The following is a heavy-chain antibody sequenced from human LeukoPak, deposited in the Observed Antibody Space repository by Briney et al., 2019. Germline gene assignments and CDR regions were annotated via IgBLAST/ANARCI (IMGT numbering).Heavy chain of an antibody. CDR2: IKSETDGGTT. V-gene: IGHV3-15*01. Sequence: GGSLRLSCAASGFTFSNAWMSWVRQAPGKGLEWVGRIKSETDGGTTDYAAPVKGRFTISRDDSKNTLYLQMNSLKTEDTAVYYCTTDLYSSSWYAPEVFDYWGQGTLVTVSS. J-gene: IGHJ4*02. CDR1: GFTFSNAW. CDR3: TTDLYSSSWYAPEVFDY. D-gene: IGHD6-13*01.